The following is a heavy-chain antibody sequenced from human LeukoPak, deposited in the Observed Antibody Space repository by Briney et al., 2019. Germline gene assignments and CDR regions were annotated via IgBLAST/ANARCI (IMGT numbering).Heavy chain of an antibody. J-gene: IGHJ4*02. CDR2: INNDGSST. V-gene: IGHV3-74*01. CDR1: GFTFTNSW. Sequence: GGSLRLSCAASGFTFTNSWMRWVRKAPGKGLAWVSRINNDGSSTSYADSVKGRFTISRDNAKNTLYLQMNSLRAEDTAVYYCARGSCSGGSCYYYWGQGTLVTVSS. CDR3: ARGSCSGGSCYYY. D-gene: IGHD2-15*01.